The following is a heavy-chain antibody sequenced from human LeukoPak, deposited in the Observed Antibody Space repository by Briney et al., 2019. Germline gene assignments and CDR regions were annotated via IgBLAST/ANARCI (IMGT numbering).Heavy chain of an antibody. V-gene: IGHV4-59*08. CDR1: GGSISSYY. CDR2: IYYSGST. D-gene: IGHD6-19*01. CDR3: ARHEMGIAVAIGVDAFDI. J-gene: IGHJ3*02. Sequence: SETLSLTCTVSGGSISSYYWSWIRQPPGKGLEWIGYIYYSGSTNYNPSLESRVTISVDTSKNQFSLKLSSVTAADTAVYYCARHEMGIAVAIGVDAFDIWGQGTMVTVSS.